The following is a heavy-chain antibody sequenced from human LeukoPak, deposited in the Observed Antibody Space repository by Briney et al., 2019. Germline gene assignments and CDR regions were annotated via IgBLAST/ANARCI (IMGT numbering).Heavy chain of an antibody. Sequence: AGGSLRLSCAASGFTFSSYAMSWVRQAPGKGLEWVSAISGSGGSTYYADSVKGRFTISRDNSKNTLYLQMNSLRAEDTAVYYCAKAFYDILTGYPYYYYYYGMDVWGQGTTVTVSS. CDR3: AKAFYDILTGYPYYYYYYGMDV. V-gene: IGHV3-23*01. D-gene: IGHD3-9*01. J-gene: IGHJ6*02. CDR2: ISGSGGST. CDR1: GFTFSSYA.